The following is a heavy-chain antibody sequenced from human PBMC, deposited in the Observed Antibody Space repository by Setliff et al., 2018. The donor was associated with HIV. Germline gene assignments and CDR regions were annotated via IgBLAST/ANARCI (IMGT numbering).Heavy chain of an antibody. V-gene: IGHV4-39*01. CDR1: GDSIISDTYY. Sequence: SETLSLTCSVSGDSIISDTYYWGWIRQPPGKGPEWIASIFYTGSTFYTSSLKSRVRISMDKPKNQFSLELTSVTTEDTAVFYCARQTRNRYDVLTGYSVLWGQGILVTISS. CDR2: IFYTGST. CDR3: ARQTRNRYDVLTGYSVL. D-gene: IGHD3-9*01. J-gene: IGHJ4*02.